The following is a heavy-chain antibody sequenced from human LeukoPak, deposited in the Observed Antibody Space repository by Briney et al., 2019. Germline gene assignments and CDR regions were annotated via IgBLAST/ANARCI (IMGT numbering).Heavy chain of an antibody. CDR1: GFTFSSYG. D-gene: IGHD6-19*01. CDR2: IRYDGSNK. J-gene: IGHJ4*02. V-gene: IGHV3-30*02. CDR3: AKYRSSGWYLDY. Sequence: PGGSLRLSCAAPGFTFSSYGMHWVRQAPGKGLEGVAFIRYDGSNKYYEDSVKGRFTISRDNSKNTLYLQMNSLRAEDTAVYYCAKYRSSGWYLDYWGQGTLVTVSS.